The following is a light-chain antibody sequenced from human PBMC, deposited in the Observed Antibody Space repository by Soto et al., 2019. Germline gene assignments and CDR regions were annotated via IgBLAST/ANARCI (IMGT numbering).Light chain of an antibody. CDR2: DVS. Sequence: QSVLTQPASVSGSPGQSITISCTGTSSDVGGYNYVSWYQHHPGKAPKLLIYDVSNRPSGVSNRFSGSKSDNTASLTISGLQPEDEADYYCSSYTTSNTRQIVFVTGTKVTV. CDR3: SSYTTSNTRQIV. V-gene: IGLV2-14*03. J-gene: IGLJ1*01. CDR1: SSDVGGYNY.